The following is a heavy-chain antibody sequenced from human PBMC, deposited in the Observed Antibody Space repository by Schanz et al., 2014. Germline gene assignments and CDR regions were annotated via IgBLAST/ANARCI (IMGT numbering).Heavy chain of an antibody. CDR3: ARDEGRDGYNLAFDV. CDR1: GFTVSSNY. D-gene: IGHD5-12*01. Sequence: EVQLVESGGGLIQPGGSLRLSCAVSGFTVSSNYMSWVRQAPGKGLEWVSTVYMSAASTRYADSVKGRFIISRDSSKNTRYLQMNSLRPDDTTRYFCARDEGRDGYNLAFDVWGQGTLVTVSS. V-gene: IGHV3-53*01. J-gene: IGHJ3*01. CDR2: VYMSAAST.